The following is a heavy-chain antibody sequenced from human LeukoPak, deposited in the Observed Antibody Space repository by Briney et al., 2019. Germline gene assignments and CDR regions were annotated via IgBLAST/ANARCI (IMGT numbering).Heavy chain of an antibody. CDR3: AKDYDILTGYYYDAFDI. CDR1: GFTFSSYA. J-gene: IGHJ3*02. V-gene: IGHV3-23*01. CDR2: ISGSGGST. D-gene: IGHD3-9*01. Sequence: GGSLRLSCADSGFTFSSYAMSWVRQAPGKGLEWVSAISGSGGSTYYADSVKGRFTISRDNSKNTLYLQMNSLRAEDTAVYYCAKDYDILTGYYYDAFDIWGQGTMVTVSS.